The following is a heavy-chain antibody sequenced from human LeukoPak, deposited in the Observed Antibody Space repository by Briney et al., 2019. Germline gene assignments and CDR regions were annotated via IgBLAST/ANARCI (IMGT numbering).Heavy chain of an antibody. Sequence: PGGSLRLSCAASGFTFSSYAMSWVRQAPGKGLEWVSAISGSGGSTYYADSVKGRFTISRDNSKNTLYLQMNCLRAEDTAVYYCAKDEHIVVVTGSEYFQHWGQGTLVTVSS. CDR2: ISGSGGST. CDR1: GFTFSSYA. V-gene: IGHV3-23*01. D-gene: IGHD2-21*02. CDR3: AKDEHIVVVTGSEYFQH. J-gene: IGHJ1*01.